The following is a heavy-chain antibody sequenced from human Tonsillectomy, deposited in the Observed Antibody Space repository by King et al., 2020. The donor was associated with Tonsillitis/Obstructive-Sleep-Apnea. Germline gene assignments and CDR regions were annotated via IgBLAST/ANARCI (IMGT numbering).Heavy chain of an antibody. V-gene: IGHV4-34*01. Sequence: VQLQQWGAGLLKPSETLSLTCAVYGGSFSGSYWSWIRQPPGKGLEWIGEINHSGSTNYNPSLKSRVTISVETSKNQFSLKLSSVTAADTAVYYCARGDIVVVVAARDYYYYMDVWGKGTTVTVSS. J-gene: IGHJ6*03. D-gene: IGHD2-15*01. CDR3: ARGDIVVVVAARDYYYYMDV. CDR1: GGSFSGSY. CDR2: INHSGST.